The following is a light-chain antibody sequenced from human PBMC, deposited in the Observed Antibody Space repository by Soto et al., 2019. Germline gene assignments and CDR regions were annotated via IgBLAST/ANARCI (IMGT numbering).Light chain of an antibody. CDR1: RSNIGSEY. J-gene: IGLJ3*02. CDR2: RDT. CDR3: AAWDDSLSGPL. V-gene: IGLV1-47*01. Sequence: QSVLTQPPSASGTPGQRVTISCSGSRSNIGSEYVYWYQQLPGTAPKLLIYRDTQRPSGVPDRISGSKSDTSASLAISGLRSEDEADYYCAAWDDSLSGPLFGGGTKVTVL.